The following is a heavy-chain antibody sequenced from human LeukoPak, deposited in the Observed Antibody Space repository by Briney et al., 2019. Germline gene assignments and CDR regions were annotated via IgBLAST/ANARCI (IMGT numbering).Heavy chain of an antibody. V-gene: IGHV1-46*01. CDR2: INPSGGST. Sequence: GASVKVSCKASGYTFTSYYMHWVRQAPGQGLEWMGIINPSGGSTSYAQKFQGRVTMTRDTSTSTVYMELRSLRSEDTAVYYCARDLKDSSGYYHYYFDYWGQGTLVTVSS. D-gene: IGHD3-22*01. CDR1: GYTFTSYY. CDR3: ARDLKDSSGYYHYYFDY. J-gene: IGHJ4*02.